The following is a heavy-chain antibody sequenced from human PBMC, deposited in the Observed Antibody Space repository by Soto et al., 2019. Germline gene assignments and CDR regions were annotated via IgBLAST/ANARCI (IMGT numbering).Heavy chain of an antibody. CDR3: AVSLTLATTPGDAVDL. CDR1: SGSIINYY. D-gene: IGHD2-15*01. J-gene: IGHJ3*01. Sequence: QVQLQESGPGLVKPSETLSLTCTVSSGSIINYYWTWIRQPPGKGLEWIGFSYDSGSTNYNSFLKSRVTMSVDMSRQQLSLKLNSVTAADTDVYYCAVSLTLATTPGDAVDLWGQGTIVTVSS. CDR2: SYDSGST. V-gene: IGHV4-59*03.